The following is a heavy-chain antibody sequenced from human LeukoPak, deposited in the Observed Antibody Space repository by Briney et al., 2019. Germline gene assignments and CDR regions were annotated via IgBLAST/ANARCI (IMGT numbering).Heavy chain of an antibody. CDR3: ARGARGSGTASDY. Sequence: PGGSLRLSCAASGFTFSSYWRHWVRHAQGKGRVWVSRINSDGSSTNYADSVKGRFTISRDNAKNTLHLQMNSLRAEDTAVYYCARGARGSGTASDYWGQGTLVTVSS. CDR1: GFTFSSYW. D-gene: IGHD3-10*01. V-gene: IGHV3-74*01. CDR2: INSDGSST. J-gene: IGHJ4*02.